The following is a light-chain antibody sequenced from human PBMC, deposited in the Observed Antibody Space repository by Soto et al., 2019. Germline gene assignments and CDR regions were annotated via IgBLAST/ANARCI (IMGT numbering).Light chain of an antibody. CDR1: QSLLHSNGYNY. CDR2: LGS. J-gene: IGKJ1*01. CDR3: RQPLQSWT. Sequence: DIVMTQSPLSLPVTPGEPASISCRSSQSLLHSNGYNYLDWYLQKPGQSPQLLIYLGSNRASGVPDRLSGSGSGTDFTLKISRVEAEDVGVYYCRQPLQSWTFGQGTKVEL. V-gene: IGKV2-28*01.